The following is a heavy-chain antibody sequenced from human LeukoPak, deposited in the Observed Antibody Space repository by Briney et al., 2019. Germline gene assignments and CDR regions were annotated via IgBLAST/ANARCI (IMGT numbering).Heavy chain of an antibody. D-gene: IGHD2-2*01. CDR1: GFTFTTYA. CDR3: ARYSSGCCYDY. J-gene: IGHJ4*02. CDR2: ISTDGGGI. V-gene: IGHV3-64*01. Sequence: GGSLRLSCAASGFTFTTYAMHWVRQAPGRGLEYVSAISTDGGGIYYANTVKGRFTISSDNSKNTLYLQMGSLRVEDMAVYYCARYSSGCCYDYWVQGTLLTVSS.